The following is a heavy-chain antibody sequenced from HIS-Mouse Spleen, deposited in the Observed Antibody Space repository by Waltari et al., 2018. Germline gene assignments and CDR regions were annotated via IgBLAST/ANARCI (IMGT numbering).Heavy chain of an antibody. D-gene: IGHD4-17*01. J-gene: IGHJ5*02. Sequence: QLQLQESGPGLVKPSETLSLTCTVSGGSISRSSYYWGWIRQPPGKGLEWIGSIYYSGSTYYNPSLKSRVTISVDTSKNQFSLKLSSVTAADTAVYYCARDYGDNWFDPWGQGTLVTVYS. V-gene: IGHV4-39*07. CDR1: GGSISRSSYY. CDR3: ARDYGDNWFDP. CDR2: IYYSGST.